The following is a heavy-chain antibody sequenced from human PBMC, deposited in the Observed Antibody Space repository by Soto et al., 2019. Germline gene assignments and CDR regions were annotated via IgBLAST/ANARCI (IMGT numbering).Heavy chain of an antibody. Sequence: GESLKISCKGSGYSFTSYWISWVRQMPGKGLEWMGRIDPSDSYTNYSPSFQGHVTISADKSISTAYLQWSSLKASDTAMYYCARHASCSSTSCYTRIHTYYYYYGMDVWGQGTTVTV. CDR3: ARHASCSSTSCYTRIHTYYYYYGMDV. D-gene: IGHD2-2*02. V-gene: IGHV5-10-1*01. CDR2: IDPSDSYT. J-gene: IGHJ6*02. CDR1: GYSFTSYW.